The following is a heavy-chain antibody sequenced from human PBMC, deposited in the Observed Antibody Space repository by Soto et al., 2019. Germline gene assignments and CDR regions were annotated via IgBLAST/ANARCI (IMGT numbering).Heavy chain of an antibody. Sequence: SETLSLTCTVSGGSISSGGYYWSWIRQHPGKGLEWVGYIYYSGSTYYNPSLKSRVTISVDTSKNQFSLKLSSVTAADTAVYYCARATYYYGSGSYYYFDYWGQGTRVTVSS. CDR2: IYYSGST. J-gene: IGHJ4*02. CDR1: GGSISSGGYY. D-gene: IGHD3-10*01. CDR3: ARATYYYGSGSYYYFDY. V-gene: IGHV4-31*03.